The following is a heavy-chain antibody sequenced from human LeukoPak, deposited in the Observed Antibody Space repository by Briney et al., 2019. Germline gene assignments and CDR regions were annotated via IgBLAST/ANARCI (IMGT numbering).Heavy chain of an antibody. J-gene: IGHJ6*02. CDR3: ARDPGGLGGMDV. D-gene: IGHD3-10*01. CDR2: IYSGGST. V-gene: IGHV3-53*01. CDR1: GFTVSSNY. Sequence: PGGSLRLSCAASGFTVSSNYMSWVRQAPGKGLEWVSVIYSGGSTYYADSVKGRFTISRDNSENTPYLQMNSLRAEDTAVYYCARDPGGLGGMDVWGQGTTVTVSS.